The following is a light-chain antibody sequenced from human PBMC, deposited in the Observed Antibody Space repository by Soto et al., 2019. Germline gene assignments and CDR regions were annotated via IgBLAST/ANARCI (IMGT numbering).Light chain of an antibody. V-gene: IGKV3-20*01. CDR3: QQYGTSPFT. J-gene: IGKJ3*01. CDR2: GAS. Sequence: EIVLTQSPGTLSLSPGERATLSCRASQSVSSSYLAWYQQKPGQAPRLLIYGASSRATGIPDRFSGSGSGTYFTLTISILEPEDFAVYYCQQYGTSPFTFGPGTKVDIK. CDR1: QSVSSSY.